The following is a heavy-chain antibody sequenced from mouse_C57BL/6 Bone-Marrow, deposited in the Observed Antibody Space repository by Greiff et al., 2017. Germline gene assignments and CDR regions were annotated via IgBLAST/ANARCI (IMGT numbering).Heavy chain of an antibody. CDR3: AKWGLRRRDY. Sequence: EVKLQESGPGLVKPSQSLSLTCSVTGYSITSGYYWNWIRQFPGNKLEWMGYISYDGSNNYNPSLKNRISITRDTSKNQFFLKLNSVTTEDTATYYCAKWGLRRRDYWGQGTTLTVSS. CDR2: ISYDGSN. J-gene: IGHJ2*01. V-gene: IGHV3-6*01. D-gene: IGHD2-2*01. CDR1: GYSITSGYY.